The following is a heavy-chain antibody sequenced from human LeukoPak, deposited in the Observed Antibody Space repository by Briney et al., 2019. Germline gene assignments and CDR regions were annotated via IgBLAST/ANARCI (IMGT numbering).Heavy chain of an antibody. CDR3: AKYRAAAGSRRLYYYYYGMDV. D-gene: IGHD6-13*01. CDR1: GFTVSSNY. CDR2: LYSGGST. Sequence: GGSLRLSCAASGFTVSSNYMSWVRQAPGKGLEWVSVLYSGGSTYSADSVKGRFTISRDNSKNTLYLQMNSLRAEDTAVYYCAKYRAAAGSRRLYYYYYGMDVWGQGTTVTVSS. J-gene: IGHJ6*02. V-gene: IGHV3-53*01.